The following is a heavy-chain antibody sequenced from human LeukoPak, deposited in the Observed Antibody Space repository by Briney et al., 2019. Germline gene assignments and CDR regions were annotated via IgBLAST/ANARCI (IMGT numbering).Heavy chain of an antibody. D-gene: IGHD4-17*01. CDR3: ARTSDYGDYGKY. CDR1: GFTFSSYS. CDR2: ISSTGSTI. V-gene: IGHV3-48*01. J-gene: IGHJ4*02. Sequence: GGSLRLSCAASGFTFSSYSMNWVRQAPGKGLEWVSYISSTGSTIYCADSVKGRFTISRDNAKNSLYLQMNSLRAEDTAVYFCARTSDYGDYGKYWGQGTLVTVSS.